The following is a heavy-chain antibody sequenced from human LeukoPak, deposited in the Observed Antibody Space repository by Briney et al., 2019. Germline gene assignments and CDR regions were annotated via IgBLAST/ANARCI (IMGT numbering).Heavy chain of an antibody. D-gene: IGHD2-8*01. J-gene: IGHJ4*02. CDR3: ARGSCTNGVCYFFDY. Sequence: EASVKVSCKASGYTFTSYGISWVRQAPGQGLEWMGWISAYNGNTNYAQKLQGRVTMTTDTSTSTAYMELRSLRSDDTAVYYCARGSCTNGVCYFFDYWGQGTLVTVSS. CDR1: GYTFTSYG. V-gene: IGHV1-18*01. CDR2: ISAYNGNT.